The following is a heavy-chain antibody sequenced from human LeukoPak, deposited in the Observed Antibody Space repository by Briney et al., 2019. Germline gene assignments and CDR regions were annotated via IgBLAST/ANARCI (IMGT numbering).Heavy chain of an antibody. V-gene: IGHV3-9*01. J-gene: IGHJ4*02. CDR3: ARVMDCSSTSCRAPFDY. CDR1: GFTFDDYA. D-gene: IGHD2-2*01. CDR2: ISWNSGSI. Sequence: GRSLRLSCAASGFTFDDYAMHWVRQAPGKGLEWVSGISWNSGSIGYADSVKGRFTISRDNAKNSLDLQMNSLRAEDTALYYCARVMDCSSTSCRAPFDYWGQGTLVTVSS.